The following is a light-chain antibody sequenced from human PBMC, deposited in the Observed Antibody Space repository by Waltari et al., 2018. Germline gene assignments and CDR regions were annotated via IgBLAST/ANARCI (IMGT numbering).Light chain of an antibody. Sequence: QSALTQPPSASGSPGQSVTISCTGPSSDVGVYNYVSWYQQHPGKAPTPMIYEVSTRPSGVPDRFSGSKSGNTASLTVSGLQAEDEADYYCSSYAGSNNLVFGGGTKLTVL. J-gene: IGLJ2*01. CDR2: EVS. CDR3: SSYAGSNNLV. CDR1: SSDVGVYNY. V-gene: IGLV2-8*01.